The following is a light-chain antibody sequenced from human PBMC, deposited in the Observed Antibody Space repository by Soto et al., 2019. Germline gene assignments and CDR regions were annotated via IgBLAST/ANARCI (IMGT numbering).Light chain of an antibody. V-gene: IGKV1-27*01. CDR3: QQRSNWPRT. J-gene: IGKJ1*01. CDR2: DAF. CDR1: QGISNY. Sequence: DIQMTQSPSSLSASVGDRVTIACRASQGISNYLAWYRQKPGKVPELLIYDAFTLQSGVPSRFSGSGSGTDFTLTISSLEPEDLAVYYCQQRSNWPRTFGQGTKVDIK.